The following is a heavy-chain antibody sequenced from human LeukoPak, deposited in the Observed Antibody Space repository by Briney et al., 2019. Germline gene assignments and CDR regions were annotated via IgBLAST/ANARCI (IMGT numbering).Heavy chain of an antibody. CDR1: GYTFTGYY. Sequence: ASVKVSCKASGYTFTGYYMHWVRQAPGQGLEWMGWINPNSGGTNYAQKFQGRVTMTRDTSISTAYMELSRLRSDDTAVYYCARDGWELLPFHGYYFDYWGQGTLVTVSS. CDR3: ARDGWELLPFHGYYFDY. V-gene: IGHV1-2*02. D-gene: IGHD1-26*01. CDR2: INPNSGGT. J-gene: IGHJ4*02.